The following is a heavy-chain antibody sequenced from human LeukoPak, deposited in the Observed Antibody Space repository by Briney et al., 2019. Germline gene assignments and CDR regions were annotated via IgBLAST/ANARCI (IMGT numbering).Heavy chain of an antibody. Sequence: ASVKVSCKASSYTFTSYGISWVRQAPGQGLEWMGWISAYNGNTNYAQKLQGRVTMTTDTSTSTAYMELRSLRSDDTAVYYCARAKETYYYDSSGYLWGYFDYWGQGTLVTVSS. D-gene: IGHD3-22*01. V-gene: IGHV1-18*01. J-gene: IGHJ4*02. CDR3: ARAKETYYYDSSGYLWGYFDY. CDR2: ISAYNGNT. CDR1: SYTFTSYG.